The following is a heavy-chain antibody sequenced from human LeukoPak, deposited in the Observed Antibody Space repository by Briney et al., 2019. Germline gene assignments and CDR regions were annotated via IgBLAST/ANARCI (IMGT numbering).Heavy chain of an antibody. CDR2: ISGSGGST. V-gene: IGHV3-23*01. Sequence: GGFLRLSFAASGFTFSSYAMSWVRQAPGKGLEWVSAISGSGGSTYYADSVKGRFTISRDNSKNTLYLQMNSLRAEDTAVYYCAKSHDYDGYYGMDVWGQGTTVTVSS. CDR1: GFTFSSYA. D-gene: IGHD4-17*01. CDR3: AKSHDYDGYYGMDV. J-gene: IGHJ6*02.